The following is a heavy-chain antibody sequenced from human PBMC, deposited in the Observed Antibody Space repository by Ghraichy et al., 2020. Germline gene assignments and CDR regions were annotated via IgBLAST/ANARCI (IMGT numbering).Heavy chain of an antibody. CDR2: IYYSGST. Sequence: SETLSLTCTVSGGSISSYYWSWIRQPPGKGLEWIGYIYYSGSTNYNPSLKSRVTISVDTSKNHFSLKLSSVTAADTAVYYCASTDGEAVFDYWGQGTLVTVSS. V-gene: IGHV4-59*01. CDR3: ASTDGEAVFDY. J-gene: IGHJ4*02. CDR1: GGSISSYY. D-gene: IGHD2-21*01.